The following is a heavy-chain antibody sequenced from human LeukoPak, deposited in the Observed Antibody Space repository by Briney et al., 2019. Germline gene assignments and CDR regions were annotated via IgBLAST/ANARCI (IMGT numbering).Heavy chain of an antibody. J-gene: IGHJ4*02. CDR2: ITSSGGST. Sequence: GGSLRLSCAASGFTFSSYGMHWVRQAPGKGLEWVSGITSSGGSTYYADSVRGRFTISRDNSKNTLYLQMNSLRAEDTAVYYCVKSRGRYDNSGWRTFDYWGQGTLVTVSS. CDR3: VKSRGRYDNSGWRTFDY. D-gene: IGHD6-19*01. CDR1: GFTFSSYG. V-gene: IGHV3-23*01.